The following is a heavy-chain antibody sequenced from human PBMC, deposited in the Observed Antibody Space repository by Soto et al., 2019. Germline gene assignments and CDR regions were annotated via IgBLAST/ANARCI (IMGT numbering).Heavy chain of an antibody. CDR2: MNPNSGNT. V-gene: IGHV1-8*01. CDR3: ARDSVPAAIHYYYGMDV. Sequence: ASVKVSCKASGYTFTSYDINWVRQATGQGLEWMGWMNPNSGNTGYAQKFQGRVTMTRNTSISTAYMELSSLRSEDTAVYYCARDSVPAAIHYYYGMDVWGQGTTVTVSS. J-gene: IGHJ6*02. CDR1: GYTFTSYD. D-gene: IGHD2-2*01.